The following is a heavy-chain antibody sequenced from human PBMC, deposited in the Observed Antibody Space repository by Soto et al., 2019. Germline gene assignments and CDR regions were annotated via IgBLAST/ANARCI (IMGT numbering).Heavy chain of an antibody. D-gene: IGHD1-1*01. J-gene: IGHJ6*01. Sequence: SETVSLTCNVSGVPMDKYYWTWIRQSPGRGVEWIGYIFYTGGTNYNRSLKRRVTISADLSESQVSLTMTSVTDADTAHYSCARGIQPPTLSPWDVWGPGTSVTVSS. CDR2: IFYTGGT. V-gene: IGHV4-59*01. CDR3: ARGIQPPTLSPWDV. CDR1: GVPMDKYY.